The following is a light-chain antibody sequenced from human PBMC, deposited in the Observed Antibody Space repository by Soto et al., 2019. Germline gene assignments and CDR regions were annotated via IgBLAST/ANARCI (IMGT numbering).Light chain of an antibody. V-gene: IGKV3-20*01. J-gene: IGKJ1*01. CDR2: GAS. CDR3: QQYGSSRWT. CDR1: QSVSSSY. Sequence: EIVLTQSPGTLSLFPGERATLSCRASQSVSSSYLAWYQQKPGQAPRLLIYGASSRATGIPDRFSGSGSGTDFTLTISRLEPEDFAVYYCQQYGSSRWTFGQGTKVEI.